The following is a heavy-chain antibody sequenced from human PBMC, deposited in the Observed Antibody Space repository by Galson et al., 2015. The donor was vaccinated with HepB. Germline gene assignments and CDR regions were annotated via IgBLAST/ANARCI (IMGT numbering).Heavy chain of an antibody. CDR3: ATVGWVMTPGFDV. Sequence: SLRLSCAASGFAFGAYAMHWVRQTPVKGLECVAYVSRDETKKHYAGSVQGRFTVSRDNSKDTLFLQMNSLRSDDTALYYCATVGWVMTPGFDVWGRGAMVTVSS. CDR1: GFAFGAYA. D-gene: IGHD2-21*02. V-gene: IGHV3-30*06. CDR2: VSRDETKK. J-gene: IGHJ3*01.